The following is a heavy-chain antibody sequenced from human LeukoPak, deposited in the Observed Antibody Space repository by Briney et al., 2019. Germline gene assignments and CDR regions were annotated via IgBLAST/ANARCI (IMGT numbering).Heavy chain of an antibody. D-gene: IGHD2-15*01. CDR1: GYTLTELS. J-gene: IGHJ4*02. V-gene: IGHV1-24*01. Sequence: ASVKASCKVSGYTLTELSMHWVRQAPGKGLEWMGGFDPEDGETIYAQKFQGRVTMTEDTSTDTAYMELSSLRSEDTAVYYCATDPSRSGGSCYYIWGQGTLVTVSS. CDR3: ATDPSRSGGSCYYI. CDR2: FDPEDGET.